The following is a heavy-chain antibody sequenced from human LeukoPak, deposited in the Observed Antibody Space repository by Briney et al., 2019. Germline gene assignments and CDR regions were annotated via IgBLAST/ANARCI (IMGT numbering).Heavy chain of an antibody. D-gene: IGHD2/OR15-2a*01. CDR1: GGSISNYY. J-gene: IGHJ4*02. V-gene: IGHV4-59*01. CDR2: IYYSGST. CDR3: ARDRRYFSF. Sequence: PSETLSLTCTISGGSISNYYWNSIRQPPGKVLEWIGYIYYSGSTNYNPSLKSRVTISVDTSKNQFSLKLSSVTAADTAVYYCARDRRYFSFWGQGTLVTVSS.